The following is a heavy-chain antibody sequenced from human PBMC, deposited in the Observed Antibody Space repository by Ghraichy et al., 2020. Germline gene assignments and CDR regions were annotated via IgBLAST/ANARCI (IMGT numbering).Heavy chain of an antibody. CDR2: ISGSGGST. CDR3: ATLGAIAARIFTVYGMDV. V-gene: IGHV3-23*01. J-gene: IGHJ6*02. D-gene: IGHD6-6*01. CDR1: GFTFSSYA. Sequence: GGSLRLSCAASGFTFSSYAMSWVRQAPGKGLEWVSAISGSGGSTYYADSVKGRFTISRDNSKNTLYLQMNSLRAEDTAVYYCATLGAIAARIFTVYGMDVWGQGTTVTVSS.